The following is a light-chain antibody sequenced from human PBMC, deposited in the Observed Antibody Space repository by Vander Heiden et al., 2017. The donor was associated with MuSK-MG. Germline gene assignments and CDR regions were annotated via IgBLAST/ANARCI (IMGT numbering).Light chain of an antibody. J-gene: IGKJ4*01. CDR3: QQHSDWPLT. CDR1: QSVSSY. V-gene: IGKV3-11*01. Sequence: EIVLTQSPATLSLSPGERATLSCRASQSVSSYLAWYQQKPGQAPRLLIYDASSRATGIPARFSGSGSGTDFTLTISSLDPEDFAVYCCQQHSDWPLTFGGGTKVEIK. CDR2: DAS.